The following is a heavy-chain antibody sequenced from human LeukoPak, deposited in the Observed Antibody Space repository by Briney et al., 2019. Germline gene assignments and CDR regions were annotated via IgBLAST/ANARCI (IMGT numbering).Heavy chain of an antibody. J-gene: IGHJ3*02. D-gene: IGHD3-22*01. V-gene: IGHV4-34*01. CDR3: ARVFRRRIIMIVVANAKDAFDI. CDR2: INHSGST. Sequence: SETLSLTCAVYGGSFSGYYWSWIRQPPGKGLEWIGEINHSGSTNYNPSLKSRVTISVDTSKNQFSLKLSSVTAADTAVYYCARVFRRRIIMIVVANAKDAFDIWGQGTMVTVSS. CDR1: GGSFSGYY.